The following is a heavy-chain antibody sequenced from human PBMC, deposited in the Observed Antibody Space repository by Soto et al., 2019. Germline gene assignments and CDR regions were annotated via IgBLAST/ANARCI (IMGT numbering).Heavy chain of an antibody. CDR3: AHRTNYGDYVYFQH. CDR1: GFSLSTSGVG. D-gene: IGHD4-17*01. J-gene: IGHJ1*01. CDR2: IYWDDDK. V-gene: IGHV2-5*02. Sequence: QITLKESGPTLVKPTQTLTLTCTFSGFSLSTSGVGVGWIRQPPGKALEWLALIYWDDDKRYSPSLKSRLTITKDTSKNQVVLTMTNMDPVDTATYYCAHRTNYGDYVYFQHWGQGPLVTVSS.